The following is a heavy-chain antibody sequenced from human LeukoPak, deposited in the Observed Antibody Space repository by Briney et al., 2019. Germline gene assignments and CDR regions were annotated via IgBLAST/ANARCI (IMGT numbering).Heavy chain of an antibody. V-gene: IGHV4-59*12. D-gene: IGHD3-9*01. J-gene: IGHJ4*02. CDR1: GGSISSYY. Sequence: PSETLSLTCTVSGGSISSYYWSWIRQPPGKGLEWIGYIYYSGSTNYNPSLKSRVTISVDTSKNQFSLKLSSVTAADTAVYYCARRRGVLRYFDWLLYLDYWGQGTLVTVSS. CDR2: IYYSGST. CDR3: ARRRGVLRYFDWLLYLDY.